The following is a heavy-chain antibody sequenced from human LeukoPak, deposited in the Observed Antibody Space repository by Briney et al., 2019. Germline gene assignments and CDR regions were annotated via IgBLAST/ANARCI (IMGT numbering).Heavy chain of an antibody. Sequence: PGRSLRLSCAASGFTFSSYAMHWVRQAPGKGLEYVSAISSNGGSTYYANSVKGRFTISRDNSKNTLYLQMGSLRAEDMAVYYCARLANALDYWGQGTLVTVSS. CDR2: ISSNGGST. CDR1: GFTFSSYA. V-gene: IGHV3-64*01. J-gene: IGHJ4*02. CDR3: ARLANALDY.